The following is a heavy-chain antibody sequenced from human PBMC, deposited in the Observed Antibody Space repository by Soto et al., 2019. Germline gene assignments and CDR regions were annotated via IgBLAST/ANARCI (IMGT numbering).Heavy chain of an antibody. J-gene: IGHJ4*02. CDR3: AKELDGYNPSLIDS. V-gene: IGHV3-21*01. D-gene: IGHD1-26*01. CDR2: ISSSSSYI. Sequence: EVQLVESGGGLVKPGGSLRLSCAASGFTFSSYSMDWVRQAPGKGVEWVSSISSSSSYIYYADSVKGRFTISRDNAKNSLYLQMNSLRAEDTAVYYCAKELDGYNPSLIDSWGQGTLVTVSS. CDR1: GFTFSSYS.